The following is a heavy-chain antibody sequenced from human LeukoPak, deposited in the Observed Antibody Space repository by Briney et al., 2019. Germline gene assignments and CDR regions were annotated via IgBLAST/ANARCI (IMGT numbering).Heavy chain of an antibody. D-gene: IGHD3-3*01. CDR3: AKDLSGYYDFLVSIDY. J-gene: IGHJ4*02. V-gene: IGHV3-23*01. Sequence: GGSLRLSCAASGFAFSSYAMSWVRQAPGKGLQWVSVISGSGITTYSADSVKGRFTISRDNSKNTLYLQMNSLRAEDTAVYYCAKDLSGYYDFLVSIDYWGQGTLVTVSS. CDR2: ISGSGITT. CDR1: GFAFSSYA.